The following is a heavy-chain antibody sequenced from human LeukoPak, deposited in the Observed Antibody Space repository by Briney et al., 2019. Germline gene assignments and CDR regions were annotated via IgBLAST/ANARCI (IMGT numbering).Heavy chain of an antibody. CDR2: IFPTDGST. D-gene: IGHD3-9*01. CDR1: GYTSTTYR. J-gene: IGHJ4*02. CDR3: ARGSSVSRYFDWLFHN. V-gene: IGHV1-46*01. Sequence: ASVKVSCKASGYTSTTYRIHWVRQAPGQGLEWMGMIFPTDGSTSYAQKFQGRVTMTTDTSTSAVYMELSSLRFDDTAVYYCARGSSVSRYFDWLFHNWGQGTLVTVSS.